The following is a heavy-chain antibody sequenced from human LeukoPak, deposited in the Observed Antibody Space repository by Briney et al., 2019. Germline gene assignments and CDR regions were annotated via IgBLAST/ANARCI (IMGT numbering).Heavy chain of an antibody. Sequence: GGSLRLSCAASGVTFSSYWMSWVRQAPGKGLEWVSYISGSGSTIYYADSVKGRFTISRTNAKNSLYLQMNSLRAEDTAVYYCATFIIGPTIDYWGQGTLVTVSS. J-gene: IGHJ4*02. CDR2: ISGSGSTI. D-gene: IGHD1-20*01. CDR1: GVTFSSYW. CDR3: ATFIIGPTIDY. V-gene: IGHV3-48*04.